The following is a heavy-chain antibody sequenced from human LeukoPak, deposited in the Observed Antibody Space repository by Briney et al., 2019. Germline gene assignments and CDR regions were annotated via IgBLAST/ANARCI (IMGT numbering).Heavy chain of an antibody. D-gene: IGHD3-10*01. V-gene: IGHV4-39*01. CDR3: ARLGQNYYGSGSYLDY. CDR1: GGSISSSSYY. J-gene: IGHJ4*02. Sequence: SETLSLTCTVSGGSISSSSYYWGWIRQPPGKGLEWIGSIYYSGSTYYNPSLKSRVTISVDTSKNQFSLKLSSVTAADTAVYYCARLGQNYYGSGSYLDYWGQGTLVTVSS. CDR2: IYYSGST.